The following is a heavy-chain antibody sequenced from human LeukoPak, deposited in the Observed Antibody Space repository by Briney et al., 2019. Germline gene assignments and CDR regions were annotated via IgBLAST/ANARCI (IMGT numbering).Heavy chain of an antibody. V-gene: IGHV1-69*06. D-gene: IGHD5-18*01. CDR2: IIPIFGTA. Sequence: SVKVSCKASGGTFSSYAISWVRQAPGQGLEWMGGIIPIFGTANYAQKFQGRVTITADKSTSTAYMELSSLRSEDTAVYYCARYSLYYYYYYYMDVWGKGTMVTVSS. CDR3: ARYSLYYYYYYYMDV. CDR1: GGTFSSYA. J-gene: IGHJ6*03.